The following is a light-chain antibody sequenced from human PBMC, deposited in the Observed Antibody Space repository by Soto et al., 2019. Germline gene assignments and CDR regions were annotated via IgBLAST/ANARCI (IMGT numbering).Light chain of an antibody. Sequence: DIVMTQSPDSLAVSLGERATIDCMSSQSVLYSSNNKNYLAWFQQKPGQPPKLLIYWASTRESGVPDRFSGSGSGTDFTLTISSPQAEDVAVYYCQQYHTTPYTFGQGTKLEIK. CDR2: WAS. CDR1: QSVLYSSNNKNY. J-gene: IGKJ2*01. CDR3: QQYHTTPYT. V-gene: IGKV4-1*01.